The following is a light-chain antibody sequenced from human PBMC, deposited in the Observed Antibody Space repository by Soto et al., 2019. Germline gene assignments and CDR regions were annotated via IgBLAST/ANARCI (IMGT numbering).Light chain of an antibody. CDR3: QQRHHWLRT. V-gene: IGKV3-11*01. CDR1: QSVSWY. CDR2: DAS. J-gene: IGKJ2*01. Sequence: EIVLTQSPATLSLSPGERATLSCRASQSVSWYLAWYQQKPGQAPRLLIYDASKRAAGIPARFSGSGSETDFTLTISSLEPEDLAVYYCQQRHHWLRTFGQGTKVEIK.